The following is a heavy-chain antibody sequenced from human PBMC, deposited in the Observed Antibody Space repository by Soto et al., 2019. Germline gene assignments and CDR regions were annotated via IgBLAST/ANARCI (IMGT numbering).Heavy chain of an antibody. CDR3: ARERRITIFGVVIGENKRMNWFDP. V-gene: IGHV1-2*04. J-gene: IGHJ5*02. CDR2: INPNSGGT. CDR1: GYTFTGYY. Sequence: ASVKVSCKASGYTFTGYYMHWVRQAPGQGLEWMGWINPNSGGTNYAQKFQGWVTMTRDTSISTAYMELSRLRSDDTAVYYCARERRITIFGVVIGENKRMNWFDPWGQGTLVTVSS. D-gene: IGHD3-3*01.